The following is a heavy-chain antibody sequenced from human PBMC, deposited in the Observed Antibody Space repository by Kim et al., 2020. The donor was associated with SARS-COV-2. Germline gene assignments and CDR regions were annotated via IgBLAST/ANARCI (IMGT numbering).Heavy chain of an antibody. J-gene: IGHJ4*02. CDR2: INSDGSLT. CDR3: VRGLGDY. V-gene: IGHV3-74*03. CDR1: GFIFNTSW. Sequence: GGSLRLSCAASGFIFNTSWMHWVRQAPGKGLVWVSRINSDGSLTTYADSEKGRFTISRDNAKNTLYLQMNSLRAEDTAIYYCVRGLGDYWGQGTLVTVSS. D-gene: IGHD3-10*01.